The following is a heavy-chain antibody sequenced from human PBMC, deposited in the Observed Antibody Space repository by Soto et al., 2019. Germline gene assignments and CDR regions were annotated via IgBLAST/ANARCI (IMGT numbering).Heavy chain of an antibody. CDR2: IIPIFGTP. D-gene: IGHD6-25*01. Sequence: SVKVSCKASGGTFSSYAISWVRQAPGQGLEWMGGIIPIFGTPNYAQKFQGRVTITADESTSTAYMELNSLRSEDTAVYYCARPPRGGSASLSLALEYWGQGTLVTVSS. CDR3: ARPPRGGSASLSLALEY. V-gene: IGHV1-69*13. CDR1: GGTFSSYA. J-gene: IGHJ4*02.